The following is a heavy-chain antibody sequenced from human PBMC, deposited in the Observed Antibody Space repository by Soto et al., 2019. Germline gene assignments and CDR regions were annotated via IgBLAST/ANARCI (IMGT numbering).Heavy chain of an antibody. CDR3: ARADYYGSGRGPYFDY. J-gene: IGHJ4*02. CDR2: ISASNGNT. CDR1: GYTFTSYG. D-gene: IGHD3-10*01. V-gene: IGHV1-18*01. Sequence: QVQLVQSGAEVKKPGASVKVSCKASGYTFTSYGISWVRQAPGQGLEWMGWISASNGNTNYAQELQGRVTMTTDTTTSTAYMELRSMSSDDTAVYYCARADYYGSGRGPYFDYWGQGTLVTVSS.